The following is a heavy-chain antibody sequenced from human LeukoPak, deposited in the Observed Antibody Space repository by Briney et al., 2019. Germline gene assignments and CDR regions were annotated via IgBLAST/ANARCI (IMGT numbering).Heavy chain of an antibody. D-gene: IGHD6-19*01. J-gene: IGHJ4*02. CDR1: GYTFTSYG. Sequence: ASVKVSCKASGYTFTSYGISWVRQAPGQGLEWMGWISAYNGNTNYAQKLQGRVTMTTDTSTSTAYMELRSLRSDDTAVYYCARVRCSSGWLHRFDYWGQGTLVTVSS. V-gene: IGHV1-18*01. CDR3: ARVRCSSGWLHRFDY. CDR2: ISAYNGNT.